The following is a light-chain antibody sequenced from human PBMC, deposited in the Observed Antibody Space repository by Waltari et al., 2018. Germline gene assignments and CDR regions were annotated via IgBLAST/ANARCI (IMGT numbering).Light chain of an antibody. V-gene: IGKV3-15*01. J-gene: IGKJ2*01. CDR3: HQYNNWPPNT. CDR2: SAS. CDR1: QSVTPN. Sequence: ETLMTQSPATLSVSPGERVTLSCRASQSVTPNLAWYQQKPGQAPRLLIYSASTRATGVPARFSGSGSGTEFTLTINALQSEDFAVYYCHQYNNWPPNTFGQGTLLEIK.